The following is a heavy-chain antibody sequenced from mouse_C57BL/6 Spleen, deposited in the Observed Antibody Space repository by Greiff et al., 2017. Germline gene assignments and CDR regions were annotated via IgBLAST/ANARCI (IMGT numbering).Heavy chain of an antibody. CDR2: IDPSDSET. Sequence: QVQLQQPGAELVRPGSSVKLSCKASGYTFTSYWMHWVKQRPIQGLEWIGNIDPSDSETHYNQKFKDKATLTVDNSSSKHYMQLSSLTSEDSSVYFCARAGYGSSSAWFAYWGQGTLVTVSA. CDR1: GYTFTSYW. J-gene: IGHJ3*01. V-gene: IGHV1-52*01. CDR3: ARAGYGSSSAWFAY. D-gene: IGHD1-1*01.